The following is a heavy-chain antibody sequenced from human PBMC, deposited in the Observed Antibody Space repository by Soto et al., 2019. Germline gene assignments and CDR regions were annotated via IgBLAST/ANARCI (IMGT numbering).Heavy chain of an antibody. V-gene: IGHV4-59*01. J-gene: IGHJ6*02. CDR1: GVSITSYY. Sequence: QVQLQESGPGLVKPSETLSLTCTVSGVSITSYYWTWIRQSPGKGLEWIGYIYHTGTTNYNPSLESRVTISVAASRTQFSLKLTSVTAADTAVYYCARVRFFDKKRVGGMDVWGQGTTVTVSS. D-gene: IGHD3-9*01. CDR3: ARVRFFDKKRVGGMDV. CDR2: IYHTGTT.